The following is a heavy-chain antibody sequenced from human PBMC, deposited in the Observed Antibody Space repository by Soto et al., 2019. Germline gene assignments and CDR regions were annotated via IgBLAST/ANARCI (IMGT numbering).Heavy chain of an antibody. D-gene: IGHD3-16*01. V-gene: IGHV3-74*02. CDR1: GFTFSSYA. CDR2: IKSDGSST. CDR3: ARGGRGGFDY. J-gene: IGHJ4*02. Sequence: EVQLLESGGGLVQPGGSLRLSCAVSGFTFSSYAMSWVRQAPGKGLEWVSGIKSDGSSTNYADSVKGRFTISRDNAKNTVYLQMNSLRAEDTAVYYCARGGRGGFDYWGQGALVTVSS.